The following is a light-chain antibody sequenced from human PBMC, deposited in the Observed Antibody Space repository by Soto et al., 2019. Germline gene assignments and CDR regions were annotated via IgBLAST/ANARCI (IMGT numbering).Light chain of an antibody. CDR2: DAS. V-gene: IGKV3-11*01. CDR3: QQRSNLLT. J-gene: IGKJ4*02. CDR1: QSVSSY. Sequence: EIVLTQSPATLSLSPGERATLSCRASQSVSSYLAWYQQKPGQAPRLLIYDASNRATGIPARFSGSGSGTEFTLTSSNLEPEEFAVYYCQQRSNLLTFGGGTNVEIQ.